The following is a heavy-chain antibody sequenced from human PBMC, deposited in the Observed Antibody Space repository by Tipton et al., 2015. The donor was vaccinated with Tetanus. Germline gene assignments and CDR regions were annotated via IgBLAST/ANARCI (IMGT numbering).Heavy chain of an antibody. J-gene: IGHJ5*02. CDR1: GGSFNDYR. CDR3: ARDGWGLTNWFDP. CDR2: INHSGST. V-gene: IGHV4-34*01. Sequence: TLSLTCAVNGGSFNDYRYSWLRQPPGKGPEWLAEINHSGSTNYNPSLKSRVTISVDTSKNQFSLKLSSVTAADTAVYYCARDGWGLTNWFDPWGQGTLVTVSS. D-gene: IGHD7-27*01.